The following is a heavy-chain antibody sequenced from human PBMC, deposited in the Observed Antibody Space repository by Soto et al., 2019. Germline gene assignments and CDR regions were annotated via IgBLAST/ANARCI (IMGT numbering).Heavy chain of an antibody. CDR1: GYTFNRYY. CDR2: ISPHTGGT. Sequence: ASVKVSCKASGYTFNRYYMHWVRQAPGPGLEWMGWISPHTGGTTYAQKFQGRVTMTRDTSVSTAFMELSRLGSDDTAVYYCARASQMVINPYYCPIDVWGQGTTVTVSS. CDR3: ARASQMVINPYYCPIDV. J-gene: IGHJ6*02. V-gene: IGHV1-2*02. D-gene: IGHD3-22*01.